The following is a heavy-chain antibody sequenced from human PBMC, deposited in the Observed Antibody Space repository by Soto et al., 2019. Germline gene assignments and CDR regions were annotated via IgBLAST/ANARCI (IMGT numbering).Heavy chain of an antibody. J-gene: IGHJ5*02. CDR1: GGSISSGGYS. CDR3: ARVDVHWFDR. Sequence: SETLSLTCAVSGGSISSGGYSWSWIRQPPGKGLEWIGNIYHSGGTYYNPSLKSRVTISLDKSKNQFSLKLTSVTAADTAVYYCARVDVHWFDRWGQGTLVTVSS. V-gene: IGHV4-30-2*01. CDR2: IYHSGGT.